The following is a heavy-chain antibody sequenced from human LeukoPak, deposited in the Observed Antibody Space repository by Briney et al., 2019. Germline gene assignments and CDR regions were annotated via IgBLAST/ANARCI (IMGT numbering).Heavy chain of an antibody. CDR1: GFTFSSYA. CDR2: IYYSGSA. Sequence: GSLRLSCAASGFTFSSYAMSWVRQAPGKGLEWIGYIYYSGSANYSPSLKSRVTMSVDTSKNLFSLKVSSVTAADTAVYYCARGRSNYYGMDVWGQGTTVTVSS. V-gene: IGHV4-59*01. D-gene: IGHD1-26*01. J-gene: IGHJ6*02. CDR3: ARGRSNYYGMDV.